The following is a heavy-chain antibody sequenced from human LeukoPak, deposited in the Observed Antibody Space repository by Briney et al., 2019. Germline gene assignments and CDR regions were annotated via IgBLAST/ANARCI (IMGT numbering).Heavy chain of an antibody. CDR2: IYYSGST. V-gene: IGHV4-59*01. J-gene: IGHJ4*02. Sequence: SETLSLTCTVSGGSISSYYWSWIRQPPGKGLEWIGYIYYSGSTNYNPSLKSRVTISVDTSKNQFSLKLNSVTAADTAVYYCARDDALDYWGQGTLVTVSS. CDR3: ARDDALDY. CDR1: GGSISSYY.